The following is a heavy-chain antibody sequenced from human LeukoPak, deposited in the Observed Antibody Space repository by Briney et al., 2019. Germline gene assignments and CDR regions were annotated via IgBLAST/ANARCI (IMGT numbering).Heavy chain of an antibody. D-gene: IGHD1-7*01. Sequence: PGGSLRLSCAASGFTVSSNYMSWVRQAPGKGLEWVSVIYSGGSTYYADSVKGRFTISRDNSKNTLYLQMNSLRAGDTAVYYCAKVPRAELTYYFDYWGQGTLVTVSS. J-gene: IGHJ4*02. CDR1: GFTVSSNY. CDR2: IYSGGST. CDR3: AKVPRAELTYYFDY. V-gene: IGHV3-53*01.